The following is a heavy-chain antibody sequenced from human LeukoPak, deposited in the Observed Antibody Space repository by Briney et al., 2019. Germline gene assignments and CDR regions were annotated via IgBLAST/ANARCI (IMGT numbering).Heavy chain of an antibody. D-gene: IGHD3-9*01. Sequence: GASVKVSCKASGYTFTGYYMHWVRQAPGQGLEWMGWINPNSGGTNYAQKFQGRVTMTRDTSISTAYMELSRLRSDDTAVYYCARGTSNDILTGYACDYWGQGTLVTVSS. CDR1: GYTFTGYY. J-gene: IGHJ4*02. CDR2: INPNSGGT. CDR3: ARGTSNDILTGYACDY. V-gene: IGHV1-2*02.